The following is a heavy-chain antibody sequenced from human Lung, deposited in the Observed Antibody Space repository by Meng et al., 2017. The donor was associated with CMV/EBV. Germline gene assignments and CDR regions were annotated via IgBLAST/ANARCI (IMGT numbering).Heavy chain of an antibody. V-gene: IGHV5-51*01. D-gene: IGHD3-16*01. CDR2: IYPGDSDT. CDR3: ARWGYAGGDAFDI. Sequence: GGSLRLXXKGSGYSFTSYWIGWVRQMPGKGLEWMGIIYPGDSDTRYSPSFQGQVTISADKSISTAYLQWSSLKASDTAMYYCARWGYAGGDAFDIWGQGTMVXVSS. J-gene: IGHJ3*02. CDR1: GYSFTSYW.